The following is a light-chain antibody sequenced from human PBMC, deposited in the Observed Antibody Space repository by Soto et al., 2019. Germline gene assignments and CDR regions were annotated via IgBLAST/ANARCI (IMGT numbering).Light chain of an antibody. CDR3: AAWDDSLSGL. J-gene: IGLJ1*01. V-gene: IGLV1-47*01. Sequence: QSVLTQPPSASGTHGQRVSISCSGSSSNIGSNYVYWYQQLPGTAPKLLIYRNNQRPSGVPDRCSGSKSGTSASLAISGLLSEDEADYYCAAWDDSLSGLFGTGIKVTVL. CDR1: SSNIGSNY. CDR2: RNN.